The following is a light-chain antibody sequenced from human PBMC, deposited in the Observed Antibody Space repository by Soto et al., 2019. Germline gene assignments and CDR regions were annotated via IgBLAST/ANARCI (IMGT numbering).Light chain of an antibody. CDR3: NSYTDSGTLVV. Sequence: QSVLTQPASVSGSPGQSITISCTGTSSHVGSYNYVSWYQQHPGKAPKLMVYEVSNRPSGVSNRFSGSKSGNTASLIISGLQAEDDADYYCNSYTDSGTLVVFGGGTKLTVL. V-gene: IGLV2-14*01. CDR1: SSHVGSYNY. CDR2: EVS. J-gene: IGLJ2*01.